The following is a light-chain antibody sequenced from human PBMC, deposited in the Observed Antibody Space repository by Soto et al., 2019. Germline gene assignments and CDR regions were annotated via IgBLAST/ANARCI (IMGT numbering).Light chain of an antibody. CDR3: QQYGSSPWT. J-gene: IGKJ1*01. Sequence: EIVLTQSPGTLSLSPGERATLSRRASQSVSSSYLAWYQQKPGQAPRLLIYGASSRATGIPDRFSGSGSGTDCTLTISRLEPEDVAVYYCQQYGSSPWTFGQGTKVDIK. V-gene: IGKV3-20*01. CDR2: GAS. CDR1: QSVSSSY.